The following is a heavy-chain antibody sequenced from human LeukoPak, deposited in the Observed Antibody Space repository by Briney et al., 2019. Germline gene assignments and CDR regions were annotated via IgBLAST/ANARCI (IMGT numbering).Heavy chain of an antibody. V-gene: IGHV4-59*01. J-gene: IGHJ4*02. D-gene: IGHD1-1*01. CDR2: IYYSGTT. CDR1: GGSISNYY. Sequence: KPSETLSLTCTVSGGSISNYYWTWIRQPPGKGLEWIGYIYYSGTTNYNPSLKGRVTISLDTSKNQFSLRLSSVTAADTALYYCARAGYSWSAGYYFDYWGQGTLVTVSS. CDR3: ARAGYSWSAGYYFDY.